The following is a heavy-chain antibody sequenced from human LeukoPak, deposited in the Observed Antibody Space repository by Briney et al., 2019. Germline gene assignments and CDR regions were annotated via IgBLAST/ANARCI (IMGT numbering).Heavy chain of an antibody. J-gene: IGHJ5*02. D-gene: IGHD6-13*01. CDR3: ARVVAAAGNNWFDP. CDR1: DGSFSGYS. Sequence: PSETLSLTCAVYDGSFSGYSWTWIRQPPGKGLEWIGEINHSGSTNYNPSLKSRVTISVDTSKNQFSLKLNSVTAADTAVYYCARVVAAAGNNWFDPWGQGTLVTVSS. CDR2: INHSGST. V-gene: IGHV4-34*01.